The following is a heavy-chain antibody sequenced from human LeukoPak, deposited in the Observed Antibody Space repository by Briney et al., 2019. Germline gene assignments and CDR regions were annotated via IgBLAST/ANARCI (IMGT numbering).Heavy chain of an antibody. CDR2: ISGNGGVI. CDR1: GFTFTDNY. V-gene: IGHV3-11*04. D-gene: IGHD1-1*01. J-gene: IGHJ4*02. CDR3: ARDPRTVRI. Sequence: GGSLRLSCAASGFTFTDNYITWVRQAPGQGLEWLSYISGNGGVIQYADSVKGRFTISRDNAKNLLYLQMDSLRVEDTAIYYCARDPRTVRIWGQGTLVTVSS.